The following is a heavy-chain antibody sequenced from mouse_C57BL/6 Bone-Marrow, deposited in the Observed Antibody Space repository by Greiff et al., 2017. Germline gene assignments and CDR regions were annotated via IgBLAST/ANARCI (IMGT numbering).Heavy chain of an antibody. J-gene: IGHJ4*01. V-gene: IGHV2-2*01. D-gene: IGHD1-1*01. CDR3: ARINSYYYGSSYAMDY. Sequence: QVHVKQSGPGLVQPSQSLSITCTVSGFSLTSYGVHWVRQSPGKGLEWLGVIWSGGSTDYNAAFISRLSISKDNSKSQVFFKMISLQADDTAIYYCARINSYYYGSSYAMDYWGQGTSVTVSS. CDR1: GFSLTSYG. CDR2: IWSGGST.